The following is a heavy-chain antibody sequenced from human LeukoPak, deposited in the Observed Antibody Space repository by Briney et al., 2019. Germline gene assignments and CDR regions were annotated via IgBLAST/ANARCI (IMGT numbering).Heavy chain of an antibody. CDR3: AREYSSSDNWFHP. CDR1: GGSISSYY. D-gene: IGHD6-6*01. Sequence: PSETLSLTCTVSGGSISSYYWSWIRQPPGKGLEWFGYIYYSGSTNYNPSLKRRVTISVDTSKNQFSLKLSSVTAADTAVYYCAREYSSSDNWFHPWGQGTLVTVSS. V-gene: IGHV4-59*12. CDR2: IYYSGST. J-gene: IGHJ5*02.